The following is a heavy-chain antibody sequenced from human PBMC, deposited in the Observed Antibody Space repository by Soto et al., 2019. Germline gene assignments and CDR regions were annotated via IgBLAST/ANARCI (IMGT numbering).Heavy chain of an antibody. Sequence: QVQLVQSGAEVKKPGSSVKVSCKASGGTFSSYAICRVRQAPGQGLEWMGGIIPIFGTANYAQKFQGRVTITADESTSTAYMELSSLRSVVTAVYYSARDHSSSWDAIFDYWGQGTLVTVSS. D-gene: IGHD6-13*01. V-gene: IGHV1-69*12. CDR2: IIPIFGTA. J-gene: IGHJ4*02. CDR3: ARDHSSSWDAIFDY. CDR1: GGTFSSYA.